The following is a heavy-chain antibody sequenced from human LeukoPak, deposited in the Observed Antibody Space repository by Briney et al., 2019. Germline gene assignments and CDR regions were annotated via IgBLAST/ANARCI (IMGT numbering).Heavy chain of an antibody. CDR1: GFTFSRYI. D-gene: IGHD7-27*01. Sequence: GGSLRLSCAASGFTFSRYIMNWVRQAPGKGLEWVSAISGSGGSTYYADSVKGRFTISRDNSKNTLYLQMNSLRAEDTAVYYCAKDSRLGFFDYWGQGTLATVSS. CDR2: ISGSGGST. CDR3: AKDSRLGFFDY. J-gene: IGHJ4*02. V-gene: IGHV3-23*01.